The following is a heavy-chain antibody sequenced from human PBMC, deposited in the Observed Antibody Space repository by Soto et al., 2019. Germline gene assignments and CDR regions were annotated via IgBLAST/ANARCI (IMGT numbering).Heavy chain of an antibody. D-gene: IGHD6-13*01. V-gene: IGHV1-3*01. J-gene: IGHJ5*02. CDR2: INAANGDT. CDR1: GYTFTSYG. CDR3: VRRHVSATGIDWFDP. Sequence: EASVKGSCKASGYTFTSYGIHWVRQAPGQRLEWMEWINAANGDTKYSPKFQGRVTITRDTSASTAYMELSSLRSEDTAVYYCVRRHVSATGIDWFDPWGQGTLVTVSS.